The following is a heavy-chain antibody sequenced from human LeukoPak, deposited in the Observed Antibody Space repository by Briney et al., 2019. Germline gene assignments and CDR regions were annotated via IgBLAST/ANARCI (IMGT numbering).Heavy chain of an antibody. CDR2: IYYSGST. CDR3: ARRLFLWFDP. V-gene: IGHV4-39*01. Sequence: SETLSLTCTVSGGSISSSSYYWGWIRQPPGKGLEWIGSIYYSGSTYYNPSLKSRVTISVDTSKNQFSLKLSSVTAADTAVHYCARRLFLWFDPWGQGTLVTVSS. CDR1: GGSISSSSYY. J-gene: IGHJ5*02.